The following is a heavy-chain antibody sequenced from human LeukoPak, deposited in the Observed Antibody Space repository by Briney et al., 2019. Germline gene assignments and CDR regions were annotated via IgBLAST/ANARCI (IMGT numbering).Heavy chain of an antibody. D-gene: IGHD6-13*01. V-gene: IGHV1-69*05. CDR1: GGTFSSYA. J-gene: IGHJ6*03. CDR2: IIPIFGTA. CDR3: ARDSNIAAAGYMGV. Sequence: SVKVSCKASGGTFSSYAISWVRQAPGQGLEWMGRIIPIFGTANYAQKFQGRVTITTDESTSTAYMELSSLRSEDTAVYYCARDSNIAAAGYMGVWGKGTTVTVSS.